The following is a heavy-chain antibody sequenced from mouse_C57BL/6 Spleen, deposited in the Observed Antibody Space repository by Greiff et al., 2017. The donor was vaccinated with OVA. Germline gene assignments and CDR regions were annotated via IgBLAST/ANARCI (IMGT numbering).Heavy chain of an antibody. CDR3: TTDYYGSSYGY. Sequence: EVQGVESGAELVRPGASVKLSCTASGFNIKDDYMHWVKQRPEQGLEWIGWIDPANGDTEYASKFQGKATITADTSSNTASLQLSSLTSEDTAVYYCTTDYYGSSYGYWGQGTTLTVSS. V-gene: IGHV14-4*01. CDR2: IDPANGDT. CDR1: GFNIKDDY. D-gene: IGHD1-1*01. J-gene: IGHJ2*01.